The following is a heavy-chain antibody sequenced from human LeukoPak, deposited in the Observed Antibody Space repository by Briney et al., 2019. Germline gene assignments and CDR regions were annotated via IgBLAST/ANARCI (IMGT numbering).Heavy chain of an antibody. CDR3: ATGPPYYYDSSGYYSLFDY. Sequence: GASVKVSCKVSGYTLTELSMHWVRQAPGKGLEWMGGFDPEDGETIYAQKFQGRVTMTEDTSTDTACMELSSLRSEDTAVYYCATGPPYYYDSSGYYSLFDYWGQGTLVTVSS. CDR2: FDPEDGET. J-gene: IGHJ4*02. V-gene: IGHV1-24*01. D-gene: IGHD3-22*01. CDR1: GYTLTELS.